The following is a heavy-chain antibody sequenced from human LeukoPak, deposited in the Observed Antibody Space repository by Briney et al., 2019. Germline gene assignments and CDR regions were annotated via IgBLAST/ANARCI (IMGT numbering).Heavy chain of an antibody. D-gene: IGHD6-13*01. Sequence: PPETLSLTCAVYGGSFSGYYWSWIRQPPGKGLEWIGEINHSGSTNYNPSLKSRVTISVDTSKNQFSLKLSSVTAADTAVYYCARALRNYYSSSWYFDYWGQGTLVTVSS. CDR2: INHSGST. CDR3: ARALRNYYSSSWYFDY. CDR1: GGSFSGYY. V-gene: IGHV4-34*01. J-gene: IGHJ4*02.